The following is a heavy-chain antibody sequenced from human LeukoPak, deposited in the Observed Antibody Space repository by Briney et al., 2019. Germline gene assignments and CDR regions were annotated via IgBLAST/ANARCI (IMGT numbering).Heavy chain of an antibody. J-gene: IGHJ4*02. CDR2: IWYDGSNK. V-gene: IGHV3-33*01. CDR1: GLTFSSYG. Sequence: PGGSLRLSCAAPGLTFSSYGMHWVRQAPGKGLEWVAVIWYDGSNKYYADSVKGRFTISRDNSKNTLYLQMNSLRAEDTAVYYCARATYSYDSSGYPTDYWGQGTLVTVSS. CDR3: ARATYSYDSSGYPTDY. D-gene: IGHD3-22*01.